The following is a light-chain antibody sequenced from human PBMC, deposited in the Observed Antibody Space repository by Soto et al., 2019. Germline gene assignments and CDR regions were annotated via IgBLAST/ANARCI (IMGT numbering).Light chain of an antibody. J-gene: IGLJ1*01. Sequence: QSVLTQPPSASGSPGQSVTISCTGTSSDVGGYYYVSWYQQHPGKAPKPMIYEVSKRPSGVPDRFSGSKSGNTASLTVSGLQAEDEADYYCSSYAGTNTPYVFGTGTKLTVL. CDR3: SSYAGTNTPYV. CDR2: EVS. V-gene: IGLV2-8*01. CDR1: SSDVGGYYY.